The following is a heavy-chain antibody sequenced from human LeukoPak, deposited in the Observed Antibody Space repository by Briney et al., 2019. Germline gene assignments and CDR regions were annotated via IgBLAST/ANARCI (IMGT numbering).Heavy chain of an antibody. D-gene: IGHD3-9*01. CDR2: TYYRSKWYN. CDR1: GDSVSSNSAA. J-gene: IGHJ5*02. Sequence: SQTLSLTCAISGDSVSSNSAAWNWIRQSPSRGLEWLGRTYYRSKWYNDYAVSVKSRITINPDTSKNQFSLQLNSVTPEDTAVYYCARDRPHYDILTGYYSLNWFDPWGQGTLVTVSS. CDR3: ARDRPHYDILTGYYSLNWFDP. V-gene: IGHV6-1*01.